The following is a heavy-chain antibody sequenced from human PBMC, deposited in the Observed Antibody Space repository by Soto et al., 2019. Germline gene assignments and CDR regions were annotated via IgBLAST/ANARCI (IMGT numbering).Heavy chain of an antibody. Sequence: EVQLLESGGGLVQPGGSLRLSCGASGFNFRLYPMAWVRQAPGKGLEWVSSISGSGGSTFYADSVKGRFTISRDNSKNTLYLQMDTRRAGDSAVYYCAKAHTFRFYYFTGGDYWGQGTLVTVSS. V-gene: IGHV3-23*01. D-gene: IGHD3-22*01. J-gene: IGHJ4*02. CDR3: AKAHTFRFYYFTGGDY. CDR2: ISGSGGST. CDR1: GFNFRLYP.